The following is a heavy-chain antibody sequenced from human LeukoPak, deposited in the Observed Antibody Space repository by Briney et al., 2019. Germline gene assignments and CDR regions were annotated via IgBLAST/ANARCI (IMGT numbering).Heavy chain of an antibody. CDR3: ARGAFDL. J-gene: IGHJ2*01. CDR1: GGSISSSSYY. V-gene: IGHV4-39*07. CDR2: VFYSGSP. Sequence: SETLSLTCAVSGGSISSSSYYWGWIRQPPGKGLEWIGTVFYSGSPYYNPSLKSRVTISMDTSKNQFSLNLTSVTAADTAVYYCARGAFDLWGRGTLVTVSS.